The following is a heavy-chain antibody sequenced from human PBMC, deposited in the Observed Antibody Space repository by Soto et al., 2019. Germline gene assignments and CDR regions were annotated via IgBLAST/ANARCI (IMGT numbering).Heavy chain of an antibody. CDR1: GYTFTSYG. J-gene: IGHJ4*02. CDR3: ARVAQYDYVWGSYRFPYY. CDR2: ISAYNGNT. D-gene: IGHD3-16*02. Sequence: QVQLVQSGAEVKKPGASVKVSCKASGYTFTSYGISWVRQAPGQGLEWMGWISAYNGNTNYAQKLQGRVTMTTDTSTSTAYMELRSLRSDDTAVYYCARVAQYDYVWGSYRFPYYWGQGTLVTVSS. V-gene: IGHV1-18*04.